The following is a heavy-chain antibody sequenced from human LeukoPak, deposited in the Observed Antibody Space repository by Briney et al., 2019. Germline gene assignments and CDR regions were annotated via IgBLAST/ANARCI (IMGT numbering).Heavy chain of an antibody. J-gene: IGHJ5*02. Sequence: PGGSLRLSCAASGFTLSTFDMNWVRQAPGKGLEWVSSISTSSRYIYYRDSVKGRFTISRDDAKNSLYLQMNSLTVEDTAVYYCARADCSGSTCYLRHSWFDLWGQGTLVTVSS. CDR1: GFTLSTFD. CDR3: ARADCSGSTCYLRHSWFDL. CDR2: ISTSSRYI. V-gene: IGHV3-21*06. D-gene: IGHD2-2*01.